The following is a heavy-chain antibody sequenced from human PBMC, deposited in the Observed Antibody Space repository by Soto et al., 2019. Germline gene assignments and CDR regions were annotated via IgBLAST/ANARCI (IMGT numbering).Heavy chain of an antibody. V-gene: IGHV1-8*02. J-gene: IGHJ4*02. CDR3: ARRSQEAGSFGMIFGVVTLYYFDY. D-gene: IGHD3-3*01. Sequence: ASVKVSCKASGYTFTSYAMHWVRQAPGQRLEWMGWINANSGNTGYSQKFQGRVTMTMNTSISTAYMELNSLRSEDTAVYYCARRSQEAGSFGMIFGVVTLYYFDYWGQGTLVTVSS. CDR2: INANSGNT. CDR1: GYTFTSYA.